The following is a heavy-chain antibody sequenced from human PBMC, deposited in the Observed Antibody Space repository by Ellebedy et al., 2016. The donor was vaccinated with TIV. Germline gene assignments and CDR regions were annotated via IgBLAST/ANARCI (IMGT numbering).Heavy chain of an antibody. V-gene: IGHV1-2*02. J-gene: IGHJ5*02. CDR3: ARATYDIFPFHPESVGWFDP. CDR1: GYTFTDFY. D-gene: IGHD3-9*01. CDR2: INPNSGDT. Sequence: AASVKVSCKASGYTFTDFYMHWVRQAPGQGLEWMGWINPNSGDTTYAQKFQGRITMARETSISTAYMELSRLRSDETAVFYCARATYDIFPFHPESVGWFDPWGQGTLVTVSS.